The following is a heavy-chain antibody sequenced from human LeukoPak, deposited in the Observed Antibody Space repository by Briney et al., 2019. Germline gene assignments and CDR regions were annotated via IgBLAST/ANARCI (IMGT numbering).Heavy chain of an antibody. J-gene: IGHJ4*02. CDR3: AREYSSWYPFDY. CDR1: GFTFSSYW. Sequence: GGSLRLSCAASGFTFSSYWMHWVRQAPGKGLVWVSRINSDGSSTSYADSVKGRLTISRDNAKNTLYLQMNSLRAEDTAVYYCAREYSSWYPFDYWGQGTLVTVSS. CDR2: INSDGSST. V-gene: IGHV3-74*01. D-gene: IGHD6-13*01.